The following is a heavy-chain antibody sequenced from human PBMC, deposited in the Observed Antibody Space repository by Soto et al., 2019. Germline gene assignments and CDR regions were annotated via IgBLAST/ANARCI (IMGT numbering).Heavy chain of an antibody. V-gene: IGHV1-3*02. Sequence: GASVKVSCKASGYTFTTYSMHWVRQAPGHRLEWMGWSNAGNGYTQYSKDFQGRVTITRDTSASTAYMELSSLRSEDMAVYYCARDGGSVMDVWGQGTTVTVSS. D-gene: IGHD3-16*01. CDR1: GYTFTTYS. CDR3: ARDGGSVMDV. CDR2: SNAGNGYT. J-gene: IGHJ6*02.